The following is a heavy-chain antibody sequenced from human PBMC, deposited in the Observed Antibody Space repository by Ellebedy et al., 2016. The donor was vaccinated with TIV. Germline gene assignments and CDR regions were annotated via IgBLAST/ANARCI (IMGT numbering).Heavy chain of an antibody. CDR3: ARELGGSGGSDLDY. J-gene: IGHJ4*02. CDR1: EFTFSTYH. Sequence: PGGSLRLSCAASEFTFSTYHMHWVRQAPGKGLEWVAVIWYDGTAKFYAESVKGRFTISRDNSQNTLYLEMNSLRADDTALYYCARELGGSGGSDLDYWGQGTLVTVSS. CDR2: IWYDGTAK. V-gene: IGHV3-33*01. D-gene: IGHD2-15*01.